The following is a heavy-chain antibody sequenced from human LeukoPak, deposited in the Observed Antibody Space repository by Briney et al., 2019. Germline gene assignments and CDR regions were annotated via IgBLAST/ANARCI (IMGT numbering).Heavy chain of an antibody. Sequence: PGGSLRLSCVASGFTFSNSSMSWVRQAPGKGLEWVSYISSSSSSIYDADSVRGRFTISRDNAKNSLYLQMNSLRAEDTAVYYCAGSILTGYPNFDYWGQGTLVTVSS. V-gene: IGHV3-48*04. D-gene: IGHD3-9*01. J-gene: IGHJ4*02. CDR1: GFTFSNSS. CDR3: AGSILTGYPNFDY. CDR2: ISSSSSSI.